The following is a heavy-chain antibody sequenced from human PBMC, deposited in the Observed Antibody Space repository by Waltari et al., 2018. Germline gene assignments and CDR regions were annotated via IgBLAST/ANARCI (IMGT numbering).Heavy chain of an antibody. V-gene: IGHV1-2*06. CDR1: GYTFTDIS. D-gene: IGHD3-3*01. CDR3: ARSGGGTTSFGVAE. Sequence: QVPLVQTGAEVNKSGASVKVYCTASGYTFTDISIHWVRQAPGKGLEWMGRINPKSGDTSYAQRFQVRVTMTGDTSISTAYMEVTGLRSDDTAIYYCARSGGGTTSFGVAEWGQGSLVTVSS. J-gene: IGHJ4*02. CDR2: INPKSGDT.